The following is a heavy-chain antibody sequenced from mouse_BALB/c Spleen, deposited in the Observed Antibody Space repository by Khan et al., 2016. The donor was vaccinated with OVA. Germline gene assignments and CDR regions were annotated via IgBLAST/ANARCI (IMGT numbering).Heavy chain of an antibody. CDR2: IWGDGST. Sequence: QVQLKESGPGLVAPSQSLSITCTVSGLSLNNYGVNWVRQPPGKCLEWLGVIWGDGSTNYHSALKSRLIISKDNSKSQVFLKLSSLQTDDTATYYCAKFTPDYYSMDYWGQGTSVTVSS. CDR3: AKFTPDYYSMDY. J-gene: IGHJ4*01. D-gene: IGHD1-1*01. CDR1: GLSLNNYG. V-gene: IGHV2-3*01.